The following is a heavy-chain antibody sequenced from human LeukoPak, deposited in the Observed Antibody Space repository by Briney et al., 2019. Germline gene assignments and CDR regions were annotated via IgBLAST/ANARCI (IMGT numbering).Heavy chain of an antibody. Sequence: PSETLSLTCTVSGGPVSSGSYYWSWIRQPPGKGLEWIGYIYYSGSTNYNPSLKSRVTISVDTSKNQFSLKLSSVTAADTAVYYCARSTSYSSPFWFDPWGQGTLVTVSS. CDR3: ARSTSYSSPFWFDP. CDR2: IYYSGST. D-gene: IGHD2-21*01. J-gene: IGHJ5*02. V-gene: IGHV4-61*01. CDR1: GGPVSSGSYY.